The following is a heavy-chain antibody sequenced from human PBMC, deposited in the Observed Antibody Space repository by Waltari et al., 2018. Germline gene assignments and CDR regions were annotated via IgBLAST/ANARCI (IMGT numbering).Heavy chain of an antibody. D-gene: IGHD6-13*01. CDR2: IKQDGSEK. CDR1: GFTFCSYW. Sequence: EVQLVESGGGLVQPGGSLRLACSAPGFTFCSYWMSWVRQGQGKGLEWVVNIKQDGSEKSYVDSVKGRFTISRDNAKNSLYLQMNSLRAEDTAVYYCARLGSSWSFDYWGQGTLVTVSS. CDR3: ARLGSSWSFDY. J-gene: IGHJ4*02. V-gene: IGHV3-7*01.